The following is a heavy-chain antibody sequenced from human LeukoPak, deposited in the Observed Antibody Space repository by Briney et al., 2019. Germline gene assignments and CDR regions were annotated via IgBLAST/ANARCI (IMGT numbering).Heavy chain of an antibody. CDR3: AKDPQLRYGDYVPYYFDY. CDR1: GFTFSSYA. D-gene: IGHD4-17*01. Sequence: GGSLRLSCAASGFTFSSYAMSWVRQAPGKGLEWVSAISGSGGSTYYADSVKGRFTISRDNSKNTLYLQMNSLRAEDTAVYYCAKDPQLRYGDYVPYYFDYWGQGTLFTVSS. J-gene: IGHJ4*02. CDR2: ISGSGGST. V-gene: IGHV3-23*01.